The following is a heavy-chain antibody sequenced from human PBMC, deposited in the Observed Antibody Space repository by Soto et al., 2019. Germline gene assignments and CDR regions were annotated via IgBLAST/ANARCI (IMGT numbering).Heavy chain of an antibody. CDR1: GGSISSGGYY. Sequence: QVQLQESGPGLVKPSQTLSLTCTVSGGSISSGGYYWSWIRQHPGKGLEWIGYIYYSGSTYYNPSLKSRVTISVDTSKIQFSLKLSSVTAADTAVYYCAREGGGPYCGGDCYSGTWFDPWGQGTLVTVSS. V-gene: IGHV4-31*03. CDR3: AREGGGPYCGGDCYSGTWFDP. D-gene: IGHD2-21*02. J-gene: IGHJ5*02. CDR2: IYYSGST.